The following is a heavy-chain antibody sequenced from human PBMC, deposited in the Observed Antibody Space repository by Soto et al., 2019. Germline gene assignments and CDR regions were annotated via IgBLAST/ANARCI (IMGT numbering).Heavy chain of an antibody. CDR2: IYHSGST. CDR3: ARGPPFGR. V-gene: IGHV4-30-2*01. D-gene: IGHD3-3*01. CDR1: GGSISSGGYS. J-gene: IGHJ4*02. Sequence: HLQLQESGSGLVKPSQTLSLTCAVYGGSISSGGYSWSWIRQPPGKGLEWIGYIYHSGSTFHNPSLKSRVTISVDSSKNQFSLNLSSVTAADTAVYYCARGPPFGRWGEVTRVNVSS.